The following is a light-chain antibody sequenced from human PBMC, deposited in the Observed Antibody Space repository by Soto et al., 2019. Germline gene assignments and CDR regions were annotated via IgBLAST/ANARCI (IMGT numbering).Light chain of an antibody. CDR3: QQYGKLPIT. Sequence: EIGLTQSPGTLSLSPGERATLSFMASQSVTSSYLTWYQQKPGQAPRLLIYGASTRAAGIPDRFSGSGSGTDFTLTISSLEPEDFAVYYCQQYGKLPITFGQGTRLEIK. V-gene: IGKV3-20*01. CDR2: GAS. J-gene: IGKJ5*01. CDR1: QSVTSSY.